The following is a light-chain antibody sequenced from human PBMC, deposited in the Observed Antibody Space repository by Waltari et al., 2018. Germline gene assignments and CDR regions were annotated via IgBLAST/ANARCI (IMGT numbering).Light chain of an antibody. V-gene: IGLV2-23*01. J-gene: IGLJ3*02. CDR3: CSFAGSTTWV. CDR2: EGN. CDR1: STDAGGYDL. Sequence: QSALTQPASVSGSPGQSITTSCTGTSTDAGGYDLVSWYQQHPGKAPKLIIYEGNKWPSGVSHRFSGSKSGNTASLTISGLQAEDEADYYCCSFAGSTTWVFGGGTTLTVL.